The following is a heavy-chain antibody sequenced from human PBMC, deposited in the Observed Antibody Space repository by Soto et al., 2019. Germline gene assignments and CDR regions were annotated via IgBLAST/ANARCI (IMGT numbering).Heavy chain of an antibody. D-gene: IGHD3-10*01. CDR2: ISGSGGTT. J-gene: IGHJ4*02. Sequence: GGSLRLSCAASGFTFSNYAMSWVRQAPGVGLEWVSTISGSGGTTYYADPVKGRFTISRDNSKNMLYLQMNSLRAADTAVYYCAKRRADYGPGTVDSWGQGALVTVSS. V-gene: IGHV3-23*01. CDR3: AKRRADYGPGTVDS. CDR1: GFTFSNYA.